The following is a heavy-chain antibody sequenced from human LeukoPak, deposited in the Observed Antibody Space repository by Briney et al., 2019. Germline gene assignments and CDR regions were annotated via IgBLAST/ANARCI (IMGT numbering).Heavy chain of an antibody. CDR3: ARGYSSGWYHMDV. CDR2: ISYDGSNK. CDR1: GFTFSSYA. D-gene: IGHD6-19*01. J-gene: IGHJ6*03. Sequence: GGSLRLSCAASGFTFSSYAMHWVRQAPGKGLEGVAVISYDGSNKYYADSVKGRFTIARDNSKNTLYLQMNSLRAEDTAVYYCARGYSSGWYHMDVWGKGTTVTVSS. V-gene: IGHV3-30*01.